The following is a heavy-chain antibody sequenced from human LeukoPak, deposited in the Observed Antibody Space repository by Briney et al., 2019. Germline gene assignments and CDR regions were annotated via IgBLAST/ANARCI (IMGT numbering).Heavy chain of an antibody. Sequence: GGSLRLSCAASGFTLSSYAMHWVRQAPGKGLEWVAVISYDGSNKYYADSVKGRFTISRDNAKNSLYLQMNSLRAEDTAMYYCARGLWFGELGFDYWGQGTLVTVSS. CDR3: ARGLWFGELGFDY. V-gene: IGHV3-30*04. CDR1: GFTLSSYA. D-gene: IGHD3-10*01. CDR2: ISYDGSNK. J-gene: IGHJ4*02.